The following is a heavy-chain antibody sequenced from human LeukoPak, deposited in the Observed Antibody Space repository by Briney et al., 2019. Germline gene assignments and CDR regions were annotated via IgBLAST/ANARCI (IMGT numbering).Heavy chain of an antibody. D-gene: IGHD1-26*01. CDR1: GLTFSSYS. CDR3: ATGGVGATSPLFIDY. CDR2: ISSSGSY. J-gene: IGHJ4*02. Sequence: GGSLRLSCAASGLTFSSYSMNWVRQAPGKGLEWVSFISSSGSYNYADSLKGRFTISRDNARNSLFLQMNSLRAEDTAVYYCATGGVGATSPLFIDYWGQGTLVTVSS. V-gene: IGHV3-21*01.